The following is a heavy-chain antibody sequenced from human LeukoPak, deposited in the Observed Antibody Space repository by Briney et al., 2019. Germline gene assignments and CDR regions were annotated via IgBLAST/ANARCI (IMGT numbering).Heavy chain of an antibody. Sequence: SETLSLTCAVSGYSISSGYYWGWIRQPPGKGLEWIGSIYHSGSTYYNPSLKSRVTISVDTSKNQFSLKLSSVTAADTAVYYCASSPSRDNWFDPWGQGTLDTVSS. J-gene: IGHJ5*02. D-gene: IGHD2-2*01. CDR2: IYHSGST. CDR3: ASSPSRDNWFDP. CDR1: GYSISSGYY. V-gene: IGHV4-38-2*01.